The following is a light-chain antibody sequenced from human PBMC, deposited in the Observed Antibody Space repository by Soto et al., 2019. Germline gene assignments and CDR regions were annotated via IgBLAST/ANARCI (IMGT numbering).Light chain of an antibody. CDR3: QQYRSLIT. V-gene: IGKV3-20*01. Sequence: EIVLTQSPGTLSLSPGERAALSCRASQSVSSSYLAWYQQKPGQAPRLLIYGASSRATGIPDRFSGSVSGTDFTLTISRLEPEDSAVYYCQQYRSLITFGQGTRLEIK. CDR2: GAS. J-gene: IGKJ5*01. CDR1: QSVSSSY.